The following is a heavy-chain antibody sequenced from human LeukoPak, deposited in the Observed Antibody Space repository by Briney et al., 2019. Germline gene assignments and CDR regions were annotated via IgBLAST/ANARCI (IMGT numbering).Heavy chain of an antibody. CDR2: IGSDNTTI. J-gene: IGHJ6*03. V-gene: IGHV3-48*04. CDR1: GFTFRRYT. CDR3: VKGAKYSGSSVDYFYMDV. D-gene: IGHD1-26*01. Sequence: GRSLRLSCAASGFTFRRYTLNWVRQAPGKGLEWISYIGSDNTTIDYADSVKGRFTISRDNSNNTLSVQMNSLRAEDTAVYYCVKGAKYSGSSVDYFYMDVWAKGTTVTVSS.